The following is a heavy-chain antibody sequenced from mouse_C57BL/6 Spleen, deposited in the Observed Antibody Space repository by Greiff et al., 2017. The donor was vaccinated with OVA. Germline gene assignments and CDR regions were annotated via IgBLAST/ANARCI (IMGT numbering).Heavy chain of an antibody. CDR2: INYDGSST. CDR3: ASDHRLGAMDY. V-gene: IGHV5-16*01. CDR1: GFTFSDYY. J-gene: IGHJ4*01. D-gene: IGHD3-1*01. Sequence: EVKLMESEGGLVQPGSSMKLSCTASGFTFSDYYMAWVSQVQEKGLEWVANINYDGSSTNYLDTLKSRFIISRDNAKNILYLQMSSLKSEDTATYYCASDHRLGAMDYWGQGTSVTVSS.